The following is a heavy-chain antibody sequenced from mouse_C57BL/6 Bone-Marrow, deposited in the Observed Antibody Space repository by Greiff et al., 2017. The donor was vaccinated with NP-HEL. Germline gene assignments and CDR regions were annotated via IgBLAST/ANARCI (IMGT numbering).Heavy chain of an antibody. Sequence: QVQLKESGPELVKPGASVKLSCKASGYTFTSYDINWVKQRPGQGLEWIGWIYPRDGSTKYNEKFKGKATLTVDTSSSTAYMELHSLTSEDSAVYFCARSSYYYGSSYRWYFDVWGTGTTVTVSS. CDR3: ARSSYYYGSSYRWYFDV. CDR1: GYTFTSYD. CDR2: IYPRDGST. J-gene: IGHJ1*03. D-gene: IGHD1-1*01. V-gene: IGHV1-85*01.